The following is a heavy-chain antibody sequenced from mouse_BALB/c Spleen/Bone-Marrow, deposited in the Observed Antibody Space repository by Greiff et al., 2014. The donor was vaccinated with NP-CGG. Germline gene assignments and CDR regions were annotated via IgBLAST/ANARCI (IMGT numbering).Heavy chain of an antibody. V-gene: IGHV2-9*02. CDR3: ARVYGSSYDPYYYAMDY. CDR2: IWAGGST. D-gene: IGHD1-1*01. J-gene: IGHJ4*01. CDR1: GFSLTSYG. Sequence: QVQLKESGPGLVAPSQSLSITCTVSGFSLTSYGVYWARQPPGKGLEWLGVIWAGGSTNYSSGLMSRLSISKDNSKSQVLLKMNSLQTDDTAMYYCARVYGSSYDPYYYAMDYWGQGTSVTVSS.